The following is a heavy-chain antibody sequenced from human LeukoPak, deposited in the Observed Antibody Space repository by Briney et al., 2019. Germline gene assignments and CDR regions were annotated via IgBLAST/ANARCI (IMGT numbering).Heavy chain of an antibody. CDR3: AKALGDGGTLDY. CDR2: ISGSGDKT. Sequence: GGSLRLSCAASGFTFSSYAMSWVRQAPGKGLEWVSAISGSGDKTFYADSVKGRFTLSRDNSKNTLYLQMNSLRAEDTAVYYCAKALGDGGTLDYWGQGALVTVPS. V-gene: IGHV3-23*01. D-gene: IGHD4-23*01. J-gene: IGHJ4*02. CDR1: GFTFSSYA.